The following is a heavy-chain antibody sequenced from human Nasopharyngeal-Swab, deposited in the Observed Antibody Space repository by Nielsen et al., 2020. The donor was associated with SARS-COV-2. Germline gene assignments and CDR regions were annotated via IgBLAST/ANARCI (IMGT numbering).Heavy chain of an antibody. CDR3: TRDIGGKYGY. Sequence: GESLKISCAASGFNFRAYWMNWVRLTPMKRLEWVATVKQDGTAIYHVDSLKGRFTISRDNAKNTLYLQMNSLRGEDTAVYYCTRDIGGKYGYWGQGNLVTVSS. CDR1: GFNFRAYW. J-gene: IGHJ4*02. D-gene: IGHD4-23*01. CDR2: VKQDGTAI. V-gene: IGHV3-7*01.